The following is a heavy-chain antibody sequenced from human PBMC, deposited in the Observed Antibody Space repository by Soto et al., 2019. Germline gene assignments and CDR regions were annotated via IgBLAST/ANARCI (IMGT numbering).Heavy chain of an antibody. D-gene: IGHD6-13*01. J-gene: IGHJ5*02. CDR2: IYYSGST. V-gene: IGHV4-59*01. CDR1: GGSISSYY. Sequence: SETLSLTCTVSGGSISSYYWSWIRQPPGKGLEWIGYIYYSGSTNYNPSFKSRVTISVDTSKNQFSLKLSSVTAADTAVYYCARSYSSSHTNWFDPWGQGTLVTVSS. CDR3: ARSYSSSHTNWFDP.